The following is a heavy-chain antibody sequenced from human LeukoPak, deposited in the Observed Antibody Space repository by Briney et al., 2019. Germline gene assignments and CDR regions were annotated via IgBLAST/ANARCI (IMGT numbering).Heavy chain of an antibody. D-gene: IGHD4-23*01. CDR3: ARDPGPDYGGNEGFDY. CDR1: GFTFSSYW. J-gene: IGHJ4*02. V-gene: IGHV3-7*01. Sequence: RAGGSLRLSCAASGFTFSSYWMSWVRQAPGKGLEWVANIKQDGSEKYYVDSVKGRFTISRDNAKNSLYLQMNSLRAEDTAVYYCARDPGPDYGGNEGFDYWGQGTLVTVSS. CDR2: IKQDGSEK.